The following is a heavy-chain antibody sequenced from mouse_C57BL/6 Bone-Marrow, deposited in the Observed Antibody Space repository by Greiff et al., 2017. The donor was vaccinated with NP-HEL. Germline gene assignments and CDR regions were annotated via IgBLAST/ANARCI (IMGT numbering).Heavy chain of an antibody. V-gene: IGHV10-1*01. J-gene: IGHJ2*01. CDR2: IRSKSNNYAT. Sequence: GGGLVPPKGSLKLSCAASGFSFNTYAMNWVRQAPGKGLEWVARIRSKSNNYATYYADSVKDRFTISRDDSESMLYLQMNNLKTEDTAMYYCVRHDYDDAGDYFDYWGQGTTLTVSS. CDR1: GFSFNTYA. D-gene: IGHD2-4*01. CDR3: VRHDYDDAGDYFDY.